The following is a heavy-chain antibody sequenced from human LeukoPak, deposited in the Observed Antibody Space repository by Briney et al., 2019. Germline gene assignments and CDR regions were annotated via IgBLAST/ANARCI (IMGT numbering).Heavy chain of an antibody. CDR1: GFTFSSYG. Sequence: GGSVTLFCAASGFTFSSYGVHWVRQAPGKGREWVAVIWYDGSNKYYADSVKGRFSISRDNSKNTVYLQMNSLRAEDTAVYYCARDRSKIEYCGGDCGLDVWGQGTTVTVSS. CDR3: ARDRSKIEYCGGDCGLDV. V-gene: IGHV3-33*08. J-gene: IGHJ6*02. D-gene: IGHD2-21*01. CDR2: IWYDGSNK.